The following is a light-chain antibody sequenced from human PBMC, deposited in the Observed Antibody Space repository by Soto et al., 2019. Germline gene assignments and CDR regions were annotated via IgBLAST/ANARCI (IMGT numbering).Light chain of an antibody. J-gene: IGKJ3*01. CDR3: LQLSTFSPFS. CDR2: AAS. V-gene: IGKV1-9*01. CDR1: HAITTY. Sequence: IQLTQSPSSLSAPVGDRVTVTCRASHAITTYLAWYQQKPGTAPKLLIYAASTLQSGVPSRFSGSGSGTDFTLTISSLQPEDFATYFCLQLSTFSPFSFGPGTKVDIK.